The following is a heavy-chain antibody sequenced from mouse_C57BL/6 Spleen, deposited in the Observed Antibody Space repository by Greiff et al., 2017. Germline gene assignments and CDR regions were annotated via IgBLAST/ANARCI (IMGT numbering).Heavy chain of an antibody. V-gene: IGHV3-6*01. CDR3: ARARGATVVAPLDV. CDR1: GYSITSGYY. J-gene: IGHJ1*03. D-gene: IGHD1-1*01. Sequence: EVQLQQSGPGLVKPSQSLSLTCSVTGYSITSGYYWNWIRQFPGNKLEWMGYISYDGSNNYNPSLKNRISITRDTSKNQFFLKLNSVTTEDTATYYCARARGATVVAPLDVWGTGTTVTVSS. CDR2: ISYDGSN.